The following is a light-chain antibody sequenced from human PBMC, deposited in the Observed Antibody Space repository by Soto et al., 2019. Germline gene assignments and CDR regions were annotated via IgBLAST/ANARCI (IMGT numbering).Light chain of an antibody. CDR2: WAS. Sequence: DIVMTQSPESLAVSLGERATINCKSSQSVLYSSNSKNYLAWYQQKPGQPPKLLIYWASTRESGVPDRFSGSGSGTDFTLTISSLQAEDVAVYYCQQYYSTPWTFGQGTKVEIK. V-gene: IGKV4-1*01. CDR1: QSVLYSSNSKNY. J-gene: IGKJ1*01. CDR3: QQYYSTPWT.